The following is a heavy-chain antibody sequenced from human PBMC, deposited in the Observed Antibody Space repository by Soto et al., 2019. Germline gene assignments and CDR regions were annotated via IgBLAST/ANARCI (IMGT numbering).Heavy chain of an antibody. J-gene: IGHJ5*02. Sequence: GGSLRLSCAASGFTFSSYAMHWVRQAPGKGLEWVAVISYDGSNKYYADSVKGRFTISRDNSKNTLYLQMNSLRAEDTAVYYCARGDNSFDPWGQGTLVTVSS. CDR1: GFTFSSYA. V-gene: IGHV3-30-3*01. D-gene: IGHD1-20*01. CDR3: ARGDNSFDP. CDR2: ISYDGSNK.